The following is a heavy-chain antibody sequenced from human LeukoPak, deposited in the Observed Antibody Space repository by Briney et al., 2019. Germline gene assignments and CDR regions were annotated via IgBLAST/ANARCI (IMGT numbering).Heavy chain of an antibody. CDR3: AKETSSSFDY. CDR1: GFTFSTYD. Sequence: PGGSLRLSCAASGFTFSTYDMTWVRQAPGKGLEWVSSISGSGGSTYYADPVKGRFTISRDNSKNTLYLQMNSLRAEDTAVYYCAKETSSSFDYWGQGTLVTVSS. CDR2: ISGSGGST. V-gene: IGHV3-23*01. J-gene: IGHJ4*02. D-gene: IGHD6-6*01.